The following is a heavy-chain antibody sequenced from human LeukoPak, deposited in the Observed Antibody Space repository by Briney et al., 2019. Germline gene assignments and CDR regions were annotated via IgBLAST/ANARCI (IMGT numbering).Heavy chain of an antibody. J-gene: IGHJ4*02. CDR1: GFTFSTYA. D-gene: IGHD4-17*01. CDR3: VKGPGPTVNFYFDF. CDR2: ITTNGGTT. V-gene: IGHV3-64D*06. Sequence: GESLRLSCSASGFTFSTYAMHWVRQAPGKGLEYVSAITTNGGTTYYAESSRGRFAISRDNSKNTLYLQMSSLRPEDTAVYYCVKGPGPTVNFYFDFWGQGTLVTVSS.